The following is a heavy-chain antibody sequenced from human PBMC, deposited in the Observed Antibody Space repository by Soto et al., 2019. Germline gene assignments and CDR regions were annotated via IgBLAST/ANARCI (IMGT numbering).Heavy chain of an antibody. J-gene: IGHJ6*02. CDR2: INPNSGGT. V-gene: IGHV1-2*02. D-gene: IGHD2-15*01. CDR3: ARDFDMRPGYYYYYYGTDV. Sequence: QVQLVQSGAEVKKPGASVKVSCKASGYTFTGYYMHWVRQAPGQGLEWMGWINPNSGGTNYAQKFQGRVTMTRDTSISTAYMELSRLRSDDTAVYYCARDFDMRPGYYYYYYGTDVWCQGTTLTVSS. CDR1: GYTFTGYY.